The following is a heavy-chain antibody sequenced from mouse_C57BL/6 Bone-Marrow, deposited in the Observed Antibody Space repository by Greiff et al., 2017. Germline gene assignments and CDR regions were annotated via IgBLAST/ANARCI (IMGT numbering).Heavy chain of an antibody. Sequence: EVQLQQSGPELVKPGASVKISCKASGYTFTDYYMNWVKQSHGKSLEWIGDINPNNGGTSYNQKFKGKATLTVDKSSSTAYMELRSLTSEDSAVYYCARWRGCWFAYWGQGTLVTVSA. J-gene: IGHJ3*01. CDR2: INPNNGGT. V-gene: IGHV1-26*01. CDR1: GYTFTDYY. CDR3: ARWRGCWFAY.